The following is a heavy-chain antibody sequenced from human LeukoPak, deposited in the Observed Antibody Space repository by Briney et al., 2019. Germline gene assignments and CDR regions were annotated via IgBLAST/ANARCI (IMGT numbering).Heavy chain of an antibody. CDR3: AISNDFWVRVWFDP. J-gene: IGHJ5*02. Sequence: SETLSLTCTVSGGSISSSNYYWGWIRQPPGKGLEWIGSIFYRGTTYYNPSLESRVTISVDTSKNQFSLKLSSVTAADTAVYYCAISNDFWVRVWFDPWGQGTLVTVSS. CDR2: IFYRGTT. CDR1: GGSISSSNYY. D-gene: IGHD3/OR15-3a*01. V-gene: IGHV4-39*01.